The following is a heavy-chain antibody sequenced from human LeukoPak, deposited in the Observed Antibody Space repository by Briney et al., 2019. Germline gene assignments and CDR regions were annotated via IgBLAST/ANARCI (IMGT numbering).Heavy chain of an antibody. Sequence: SETLSLTCAVYGGSFSGYYWSWIRQPPGKGLEWIGEINHSGSTNYNPSLKSRVTISVDTSKIQFSLKLSSVTAADTAVYYCARGGPYGSGSYYKYNWFDPWGQGTLVTVSS. D-gene: IGHD3-10*01. CDR3: ARGGPYGSGSYYKYNWFDP. CDR1: GGSFSGYY. J-gene: IGHJ5*02. CDR2: INHSGST. V-gene: IGHV4-34*01.